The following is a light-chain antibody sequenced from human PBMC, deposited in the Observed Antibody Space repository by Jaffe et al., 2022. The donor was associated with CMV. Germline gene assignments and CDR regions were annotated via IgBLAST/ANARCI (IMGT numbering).Light chain of an antibody. CDR2: DVN. Sequence: QSALTQPASVSGSPGQSITISCAGTSSDVGASNRVSWYLQHAGTAPKLILFDVNNRPSGISIRFSGSKSGNTASLTISGLQDEDEGDYFCTSYTTGATRYVFGTGTKVTVL. CDR1: SSDVGASNR. J-gene: IGLJ1*01. V-gene: IGLV2-14*03. CDR3: TSYTTGATRYV.